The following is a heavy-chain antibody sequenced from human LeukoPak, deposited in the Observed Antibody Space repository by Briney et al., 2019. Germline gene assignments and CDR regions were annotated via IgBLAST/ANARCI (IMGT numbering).Heavy chain of an antibody. CDR2: ISSSSSTI. D-gene: IGHD3-22*01. V-gene: IGHV3-48*04. CDR3: ASGLMWLDY. Sequence: PGGSLRLSCAASGFTFSSYSMNWVRQAPGKGLEWVSYISSSSSTIYYADSVKGRFTISRGNAKNSLYLQMNSLRAEDTAVYYCASGLMWLDYWGQGTLVTVSS. J-gene: IGHJ4*02. CDR1: GFTFSSYS.